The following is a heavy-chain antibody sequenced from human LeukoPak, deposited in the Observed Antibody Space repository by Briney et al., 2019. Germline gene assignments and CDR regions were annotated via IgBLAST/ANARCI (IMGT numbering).Heavy chain of an antibody. CDR3: ARGLPVAVPYWYFDL. CDR1: GFTFSSYE. Sequence: HPGGSLRLSCAASGFTFSSYEMNWVRQAPGKGLEWVSYISGSGSTIYYADSLKGRFTISRDNAKNSLYLQMNSLRAEDTALYYCARGLPVAVPYWYFDLWGRGTLVTVSS. J-gene: IGHJ2*01. CDR2: ISGSGSTI. D-gene: IGHD6-19*01. V-gene: IGHV3-48*03.